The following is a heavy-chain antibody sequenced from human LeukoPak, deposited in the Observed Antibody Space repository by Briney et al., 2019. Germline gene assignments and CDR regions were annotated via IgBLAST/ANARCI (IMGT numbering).Heavy chain of an antibody. V-gene: IGHV4-39*01. CDR1: GVSISSGSNY. D-gene: IGHD3-9*01. CDR3: ARHAVLRYFDATWGGYYFDY. Sequence: PSETLSLTCSVSGVSISSGSNYWGWIRQPPGKTLEWIGSIYSSGSTNYNPSLKSRVTISVDTSKNQFSLKLSSVTAADTAVYYCARHAVLRYFDATWGGYYFDYWGQGTLVTVSS. CDR2: IYSSGST. J-gene: IGHJ4*02.